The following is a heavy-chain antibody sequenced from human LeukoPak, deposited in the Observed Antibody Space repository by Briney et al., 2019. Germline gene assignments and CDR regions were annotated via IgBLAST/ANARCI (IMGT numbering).Heavy chain of an antibody. V-gene: IGHV3-48*04. D-gene: IGHD3-22*01. CDR1: GFTFSSYG. CDR3: ARATSDSSGYPVSDY. Sequence: GGSLRLSCAASGFTFSSYGMHWVRQAPGKGLEWVSYISSSYNTIYYRDSVQGRFIISRDNAKNSLSLQMNSLRAEDSGIYYCARATSDSSGYPVSDYWGQGTLVTVSS. CDR2: ISSSYNTI. J-gene: IGHJ4*02.